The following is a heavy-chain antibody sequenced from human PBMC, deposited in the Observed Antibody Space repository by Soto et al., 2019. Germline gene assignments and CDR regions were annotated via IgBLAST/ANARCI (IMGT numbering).Heavy chain of an antibody. J-gene: IGHJ6*02. D-gene: IGHD3-3*01. Sequence: SLRLSCAASGFIFSNYAMHWVRQAPGKGLEWVAVISSDGSNKYYADSVKGRFTISRDNSKNTLHLQMNSLRAEDSAVYYCTRVYYDFWSAPKNAMDVWGQGT. CDR1: GFIFSNYA. V-gene: IGHV3-30-3*01. CDR2: ISSDGSNK. CDR3: TRVYYDFWSAPKNAMDV.